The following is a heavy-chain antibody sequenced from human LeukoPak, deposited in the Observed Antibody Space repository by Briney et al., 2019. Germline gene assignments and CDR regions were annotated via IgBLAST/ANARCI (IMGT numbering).Heavy chain of an antibody. D-gene: IGHD6-19*01. J-gene: IGHJ4*02. CDR3: AKDKVGGSGHFWYFDY. V-gene: IGHV3-53*05. CDR1: GFVVSTNY. CDR2: IYKDGRT. Sequence: PGGSLRLSCAASGFVVSTNYMTWVRQPPGKGLEWVSVIYKDGRTFYTDSVKGRFTISRDNSKNTLSLQMNSLRAEDTAVYYCAKDKVGGSGHFWYFDYWGQGTLVTVSS.